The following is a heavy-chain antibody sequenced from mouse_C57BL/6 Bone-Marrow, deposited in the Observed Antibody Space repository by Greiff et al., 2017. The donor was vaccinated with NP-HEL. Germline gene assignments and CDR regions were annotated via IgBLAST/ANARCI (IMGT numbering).Heavy chain of an antibody. Sequence: VQLQQPGAELVKPGASVKMSCKASGYTFTSYWITWVKQRPGQGLEWIGDIYPGSGSTNYNEKFKSKATLTVDTSSSTAYMQLSSLTSEDSAVYYCARWGFITTVVATNDYWGQGTTLTVSS. D-gene: IGHD1-1*01. J-gene: IGHJ2*01. CDR2: IYPGSGST. CDR1: GYTFTSYW. CDR3: ARWGFITTVVATNDY. V-gene: IGHV1-55*01.